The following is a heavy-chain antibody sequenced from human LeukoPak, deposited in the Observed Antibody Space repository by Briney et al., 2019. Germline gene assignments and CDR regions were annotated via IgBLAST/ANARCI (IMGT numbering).Heavy chain of an antibody. D-gene: IGHD2-21*02. CDR3: ARSMFLAYCGGDCYSPPDY. Sequence: GGSLRLSCAASGFTFSSYEMNWVRQAPGKGLEWVSYISSSGSTIYYADSVKGRFTISRDNAKNSPYLQMNSLRAEDTAVYYCARSMFLAYCGGDCYSPPDYWGQGTLVTVSS. J-gene: IGHJ4*02. CDR1: GFTFSSYE. CDR2: ISSSGSTI. V-gene: IGHV3-48*03.